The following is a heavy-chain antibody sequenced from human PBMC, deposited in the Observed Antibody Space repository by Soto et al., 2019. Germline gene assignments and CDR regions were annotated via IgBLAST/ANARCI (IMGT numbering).Heavy chain of an antibody. CDR2: IYSGGST. D-gene: IGHD3-16*01. CDR3: ARADSGLDWYFDL. V-gene: IGHV3-66*02. CDR1: GFTVSSNY. Sequence: GGSLRLSCAASGFTVSSNYMSWVRQAPGKGLEWVSVIYSGGSTYYADSVKGRFTISRDNSKNTLYLQMNSLRAEDTAVYYCARADSGLDWYFDLWGRGTLVTVSS. J-gene: IGHJ2*01.